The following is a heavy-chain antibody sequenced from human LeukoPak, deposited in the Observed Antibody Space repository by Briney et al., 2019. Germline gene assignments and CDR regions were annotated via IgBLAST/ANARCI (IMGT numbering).Heavy chain of an antibody. CDR1: GFTFSSYS. D-gene: IGHD3-10*01. CDR2: ISSSSSYI. Sequence: GGSLRLSCAGSGFTFSSYSMNWVRQAPGKGLEWVSSISSSSSYIYYADSVKGRFTISRDNAKNSLYLQMNSLRAEDTAVYYCARDYSGSGSYYNVFDYWGQGTLVTVSS. J-gene: IGHJ4*02. CDR3: ARDYSGSGSYYNVFDY. V-gene: IGHV3-21*01.